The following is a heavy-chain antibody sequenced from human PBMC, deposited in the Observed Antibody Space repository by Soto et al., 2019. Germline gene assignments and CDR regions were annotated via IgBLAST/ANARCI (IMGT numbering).Heavy chain of an antibody. CDR3: ARDCLLSYSRSSRGVFGMDV. Sequence: PSETLSLTCTVSGGSISSGDYYWSWIRQPPGKGLEWIGYIYYSGSTYYNPSLKSRVNISVDTSKNQFSLKLSSVTAADTAVYYCARDCLLSYSRSSRGVFGMDVWGQANTVTVS. D-gene: IGHD6-6*01. CDR1: GGSISSGDYY. J-gene: IGHJ6*02. CDR2: IYYSGST. V-gene: IGHV4-30-4*01.